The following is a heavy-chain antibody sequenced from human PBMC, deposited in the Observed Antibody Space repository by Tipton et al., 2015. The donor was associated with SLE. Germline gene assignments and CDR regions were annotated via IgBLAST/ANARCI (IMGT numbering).Heavy chain of an antibody. CDR3: ARGVAGYFHFCYMDV. CDR1: GGSISSSSYY. J-gene: IGHJ6*03. V-gene: IGHV4-39*06. CDR2: VYTTGSA. Sequence: TLSLTCTVSGGSISSSSYYWGWIRQPPGKGLEWIGRVYTTGSANYNPSLKSRGTFSLDTSKNHFPLSLTSVTAADPAIYYCARGVAGYFHFCYMDVWAKGTTVTIS.